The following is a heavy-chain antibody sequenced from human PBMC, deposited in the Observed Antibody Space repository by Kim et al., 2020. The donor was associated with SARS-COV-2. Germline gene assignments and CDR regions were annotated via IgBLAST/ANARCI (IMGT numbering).Heavy chain of an antibody. V-gene: IGHV4-61*01. J-gene: IGHJ5*02. CDR3: ASAPLVNHIAVAGSRVRWFDP. Sequence: SETLSLTCTVSGGSVSSGSYYWSWIRQPPGKGLEWIGYIYYSGSTNYNPSLKSRVTISVDTSKNQFSLKLSSVTAADTAVYYCASAPLVNHIAVAGSRVRWFDPWGQGTLVTVSS. D-gene: IGHD6-19*01. CDR2: IYYSGST. CDR1: GGSVSSGSYY.